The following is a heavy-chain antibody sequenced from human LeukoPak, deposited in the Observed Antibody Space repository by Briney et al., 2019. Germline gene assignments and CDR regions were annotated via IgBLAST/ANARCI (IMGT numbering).Heavy chain of an antibody. CDR2: IYHSGTT. CDR3: ARSIAVAGLFDY. V-gene: IGHV4-4*02. J-gene: IGHJ4*02. Sequence: SGTLSLTCTVSGGSISSSKWRSWVRQPPGKGLEWIGEIYHSGTTNYNPSLKSRVTISVDKSNNQFSLKLSSLTAADTAVYYCARSIAVAGLFDYSGQGTLVTVSS. D-gene: IGHD6-19*01. CDR1: GGSISSSKW.